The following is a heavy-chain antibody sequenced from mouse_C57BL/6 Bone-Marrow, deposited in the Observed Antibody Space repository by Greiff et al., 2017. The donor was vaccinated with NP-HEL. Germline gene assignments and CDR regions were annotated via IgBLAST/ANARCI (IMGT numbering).Heavy chain of an antibody. CDR2: ISDGGSYT. CDR1: GFTFSSYA. V-gene: IGHV5-4*01. CDR3: ARDLLWVFAH. Sequence: DVKLVESGGGLVKPGGSLKLSCAASGFTFSSYAMSWVRQTPEKRLEWVATISDGGSYTYYPDNVKGRFTISRDNAKNNLYLQMSHLKSEDTAMYYCARDLLWVFAHWGQGTLVTVSA. D-gene: IGHD2-10*01. J-gene: IGHJ3*01.